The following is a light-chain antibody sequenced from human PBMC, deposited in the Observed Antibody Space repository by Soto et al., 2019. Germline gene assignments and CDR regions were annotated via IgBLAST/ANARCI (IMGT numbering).Light chain of an antibody. J-gene: IGKJ5*01. Sequence: EMVFPQSPATLSLSPGERATLSCRASQSVSSYLGWYRQKPGQATRLLIYDASNRATGIPARFSGSGSGTDFTLTFSSLEPEDFAVYYCQQRSNWPPITFGQGTRLEIK. CDR1: QSVSSY. CDR3: QQRSNWPPIT. V-gene: IGKV3-11*01. CDR2: DAS.